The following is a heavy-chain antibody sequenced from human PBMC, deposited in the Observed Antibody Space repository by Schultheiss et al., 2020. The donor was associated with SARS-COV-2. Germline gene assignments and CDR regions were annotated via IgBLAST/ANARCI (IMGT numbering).Heavy chain of an antibody. D-gene: IGHD3-10*01. CDR2: IYYSGST. Sequence: SETLSLTCTVSGGSISSGGYYWSWIRQHPGMGLEWIGYIYYSGSTYYNPSLKSRVTISVDTSKNQFSLKLSSVTAADTAVYYCARSEWFGELLSVFDYWGQGTLVTVSS. J-gene: IGHJ4*02. CDR1: GGSISSGGYY. CDR3: ARSEWFGELLSVFDY. V-gene: IGHV4-31*03.